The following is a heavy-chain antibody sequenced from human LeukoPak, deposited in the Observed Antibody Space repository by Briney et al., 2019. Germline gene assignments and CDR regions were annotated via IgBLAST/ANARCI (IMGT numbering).Heavy chain of an antibody. V-gene: IGHV1-46*01. D-gene: IGHD4-23*01. J-gene: IGHJ4*02. CDR3: ARDHGNSGAVRY. CDR1: GYTLTSYG. CDR2: INPSGGST. Sequence: ASVKVSCKASGYTLTSYGISWVRQAPGQGLEWMGIINPSGGSTSYAQKFQGRVTMTRDTSTSTVYMELSSLRSEDTAVYYCARDHGNSGAVRYWGQGTLVTVSS.